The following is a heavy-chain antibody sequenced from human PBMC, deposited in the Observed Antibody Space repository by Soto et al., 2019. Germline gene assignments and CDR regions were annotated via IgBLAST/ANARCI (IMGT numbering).Heavy chain of an antibody. J-gene: IGHJ2*01. V-gene: IGHV3-43D*04. CDR2: ISWDGGST. CDR3: AKEGYCTSGVCFVSGNAYFYL. CDR1: GFTFDDYA. D-gene: IGHD2-8*01. Sequence: EVQLVESGGVVGQPGGSLRLSCAASGFTFDDYAMHWVRQAPGKGLEWVSLISWDGGSTYYADSVKGRFTISRDNSKNTLYLKMKSLRAEDTALYYCAKEGYCTSGVCFVSGNAYFYLWGRGTLVSVSS.